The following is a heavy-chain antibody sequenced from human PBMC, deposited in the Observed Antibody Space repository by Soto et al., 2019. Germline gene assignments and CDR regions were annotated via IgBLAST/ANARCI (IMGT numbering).Heavy chain of an antibody. D-gene: IGHD5-12*01. V-gene: IGHV3-30*03. CDR3: ATSSATDFDY. CDR1: GFTFSSYG. J-gene: IGHJ4*02. CDR2: ISYDGSNK. Sequence: QVQLMESGGGVVQPGRSLRLSCAASGFTFSSYGMHWVRQAPGKGLEWVAVISYDGSNKYYADSMKGRFTISRDNSKNTLYLQMNSLRAEDTAVYYCATSSATDFDYWGQGTLVTVSS.